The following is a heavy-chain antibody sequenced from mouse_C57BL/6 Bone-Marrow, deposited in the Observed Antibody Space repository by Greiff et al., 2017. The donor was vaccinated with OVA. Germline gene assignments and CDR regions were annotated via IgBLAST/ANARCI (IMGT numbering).Heavy chain of an antibody. CDR1: GYTFTDYY. Sequence: EVQLQQSGPELVKPGASVKISCKASGYTFTDYYMNWVKQSHGKSLEWIGDINPNNGGTSYNQKFKGKATLTVDKSSSTAYMELRSLTSEDSAVYYCARYASYYYGSSYAMDYWGQGTSVTVSS. J-gene: IGHJ4*01. V-gene: IGHV1-26*01. D-gene: IGHD1-1*01. CDR2: INPNNGGT. CDR3: ARYASYYYGSSYAMDY.